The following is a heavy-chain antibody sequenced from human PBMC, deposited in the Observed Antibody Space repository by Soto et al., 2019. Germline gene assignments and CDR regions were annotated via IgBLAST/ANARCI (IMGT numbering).Heavy chain of an antibody. D-gene: IGHD1-1*01. V-gene: IGHV4-59*01. CDR2: VYYTGST. CDR3: ARSGISLIEILDS. J-gene: IGHJ5*01. Sequence: PSETLSLTCSVSGGSISGSYWSWIRQSPGKGLEWLGYVYYTGSTNYSPSLRSRVSISVDTSKNEFSLRLSSVTAADTAVYYCARSGISLIEILDSWGHGTLVTVSS. CDR1: GGSISGSY.